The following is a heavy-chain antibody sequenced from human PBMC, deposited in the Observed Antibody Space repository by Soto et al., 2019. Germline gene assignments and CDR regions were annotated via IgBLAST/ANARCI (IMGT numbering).Heavy chain of an antibody. CDR2: INPSGGYT. J-gene: IGHJ5*02. D-gene: IGHD2-15*01. CDR3: ARSPKPIVVVVAATPRVSWFDP. V-gene: IGHV1-46*01. CDR1: GYTFTSYY. Sequence: ASVKVSCKASGYTFTSYYMNWVRQAPGQGLEWMGIINPSGGYTTYAQKFQGRVTITADESTSTAYMELSSLRSEDTAVYYCARSPKPIVVVVAATPRVSWFDPWGQG.